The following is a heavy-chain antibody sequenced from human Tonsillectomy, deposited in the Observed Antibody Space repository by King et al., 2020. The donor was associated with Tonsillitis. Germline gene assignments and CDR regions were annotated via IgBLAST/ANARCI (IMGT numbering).Heavy chain of an antibody. V-gene: IGHV4-4*07. CDR1: GGSISTYY. D-gene: IGHD3-22*01. CDR3: MRYYYDSSGHWYFDL. CDR2: ISTRGST. J-gene: IGHJ2*01. Sequence: QLQESGPGLVKPSETLSLTCTVSGGSISTYYWNWFRQPAGKGLEWIGRISTRGSTNYNPSLKSRVTMSVDTSKNQFSLKLNSVTAADTAVYYCMRYYYDSSGHWYFDLWGRGTLVTVSS.